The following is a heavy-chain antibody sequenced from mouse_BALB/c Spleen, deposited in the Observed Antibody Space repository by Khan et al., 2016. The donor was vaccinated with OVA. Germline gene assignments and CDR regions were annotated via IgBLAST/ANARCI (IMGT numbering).Heavy chain of an antibody. J-gene: IGHJ3*01. CDR2: IYPGNVNT. Sequence: QIQLVQSGPELVKPRASVRISCKASGYTFTNYYVHWVKQRPGQGLEWIGWIYPGNVNTNYNEKFKGKATLTADKSSSTAYMQLSSLTSEDSAVYFCAREGYYGNYRAWFAYWGQGTLGTVSA. D-gene: IGHD2-1*01. V-gene: IGHV1S56*01. CDR1: GYTFTNYY. CDR3: AREGYYGNYRAWFAY.